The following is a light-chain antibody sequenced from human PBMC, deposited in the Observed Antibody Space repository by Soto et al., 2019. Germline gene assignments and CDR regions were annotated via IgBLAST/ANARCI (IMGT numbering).Light chain of an antibody. CDR2: DAS. J-gene: IGKJ5*01. CDR3: QQFHTFPIT. Sequence: AIQLTQSPSSLSASIGDRVTITCRASQGISIALAWYQQKPGKAPKLLIYDASSSESGVPSRISGSGSGTDFTLTISSLQPEDFAAYSCQQFHTFPITFGQGTRLEIK. V-gene: IGKV1-13*02. CDR1: QGISIA.